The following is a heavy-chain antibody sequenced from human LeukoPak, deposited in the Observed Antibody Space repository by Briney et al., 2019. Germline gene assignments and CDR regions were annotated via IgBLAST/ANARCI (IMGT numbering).Heavy chain of an antibody. Sequence: GGSLRLSCAASGFTVSSNYMSWVRQAPGKGLEWVSVIYSGGSTYYADSVKGRFTISRDNSKNTLYLQMNSLRAEDTAVYYCARETRLWGSAPFDYWGQGTLVTVSS. D-gene: IGHD3-10*01. CDR3: ARETRLWGSAPFDY. J-gene: IGHJ4*02. CDR1: GFTVSSNY. V-gene: IGHV3-53*01. CDR2: IYSGGST.